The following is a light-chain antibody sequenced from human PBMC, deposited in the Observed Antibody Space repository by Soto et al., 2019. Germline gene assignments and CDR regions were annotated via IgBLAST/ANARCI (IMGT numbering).Light chain of an antibody. CDR2: EVN. V-gene: IGLV2-14*01. CDR1: SSDVGGYNY. CDR3: NSYTSSSTRV. Sequence: QSALTQPASVSGSPGQSITISCTGTSSDVGGYNYVSWYQQHPGKAPKLMIYEVNNRPSGVSNRFSGSKSGHTASLTISGLQAEDEADYYCNSYTSSSTRVFGGGTKLTVL. J-gene: IGLJ2*01.